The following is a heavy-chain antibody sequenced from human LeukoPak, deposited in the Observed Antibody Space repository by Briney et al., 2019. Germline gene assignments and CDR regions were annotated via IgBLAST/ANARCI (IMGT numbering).Heavy chain of an antibody. J-gene: IGHJ6*04. CDR1: GFTFSSYG. V-gene: IGHV3-30*18. Sequence: GGSLRLSCAASGFTFSSYGMHWVRQPPAKGLERVAVISYDGSNKYYADSSKDRFTTSRDDAKNTLYFQKHSLMTEATAVFYCAELGITMIGGVWGKGTTVTISS. D-gene: IGHD3-10*02. CDR3: AELGITMIGGV. CDR2: ISYDGSNK.